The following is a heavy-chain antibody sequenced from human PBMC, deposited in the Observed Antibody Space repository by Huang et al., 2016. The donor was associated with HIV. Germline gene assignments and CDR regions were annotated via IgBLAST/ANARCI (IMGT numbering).Heavy chain of an antibody. CDR1: GGSISNNDYY. V-gene: IGHV4-39*01. J-gene: IGHJ4*02. D-gene: IGHD3-3*01. Sequence: QLHLQESGPGLVKPSETLSLICTVSGGSISNNDYYWGWIRQSPGQVLGWIGCVYYSGTTSYHPSRKSRVTISMDMSKNEFSLRLRSLSAADSAIYYCARHCPLQYRDLWTGFSYYFDFWGQGSPVTVSS. CDR3: ARHCPLQYRDLWTGFSYYFDF. CDR2: VYYSGTT.